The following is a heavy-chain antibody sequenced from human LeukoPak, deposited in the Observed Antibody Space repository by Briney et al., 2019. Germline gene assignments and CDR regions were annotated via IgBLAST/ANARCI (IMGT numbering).Heavy chain of an antibody. Sequence: GESLQISCKGSGFSFTSYWIGWVRQLPGKGLEWMGIIYPVDSDTKYSPSFQGQVTISADKSISTAYLQWSSLEASDTAMYYCARHLPSTYYYDSSAYPPDDYWGQGTLVTVSS. CDR2: IYPVDSDT. CDR1: GFSFTSYW. J-gene: IGHJ4*02. D-gene: IGHD3-22*01. V-gene: IGHV5-51*01. CDR3: ARHLPSTYYYDSSAYPPDDY.